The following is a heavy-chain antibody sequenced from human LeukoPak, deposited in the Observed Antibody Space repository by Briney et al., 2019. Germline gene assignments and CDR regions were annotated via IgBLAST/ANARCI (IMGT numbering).Heavy chain of an antibody. CDR1: GGSISSYY. Sequence: KTSETLSLTCTVSGGSISSYYWSWIRQPPGKGLEWIGYIYYSGSTNYNPSLKSRVTISVDTSKNQFSLKLSSVTAADTAVYYCARVRGDYYYYYMDVWGKGTTVTVSS. D-gene: IGHD3-10*01. CDR3: ARVRGDYYYYYMDV. CDR2: IYYSGST. J-gene: IGHJ6*03. V-gene: IGHV4-59*01.